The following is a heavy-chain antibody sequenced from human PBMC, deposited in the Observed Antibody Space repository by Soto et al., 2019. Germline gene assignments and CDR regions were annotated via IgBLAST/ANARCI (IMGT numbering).Heavy chain of an antibody. CDR2: IYYSGST. J-gene: IGHJ2*01. D-gene: IGHD3-22*01. V-gene: IGHV4-39*01. CDR3: ARLGRRYYDCSGYYQTDYWYFDL. Sequence: QLQLQESGPGLVKPSETLSLTCTVSGGSISSSSYYWGWIRQPPGKGLEGIGSIYYSGSTYYNPSLKSRVPISVDTSKKQCSLKLSSVPAADTAVYYCARLGRRYYDCSGYYQTDYWYFDLWGRGTLVTVSS. CDR1: GGSISSSSYY.